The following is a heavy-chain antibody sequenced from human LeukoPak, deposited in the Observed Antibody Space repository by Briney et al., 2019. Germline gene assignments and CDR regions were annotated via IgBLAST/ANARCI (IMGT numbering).Heavy chain of an antibody. Sequence: GGSLRLSCAVSGFSVTNNYMSWVRQAPGKELEWVSVFYVGGATYYADSVKGRFTISRDNSENTLYLQVNSLRAEDTAVYYCAKCRGSNWSQLDYWGQGTLVTVSS. CDR3: AKCRGSNWSQLDY. CDR2: FYVGGAT. D-gene: IGHD6-13*01. V-gene: IGHV3-53*01. J-gene: IGHJ4*02. CDR1: GFSVTNNY.